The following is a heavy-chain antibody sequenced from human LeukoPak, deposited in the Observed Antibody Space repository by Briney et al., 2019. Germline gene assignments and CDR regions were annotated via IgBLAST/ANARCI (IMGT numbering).Heavy chain of an antibody. J-gene: IGHJ3*02. Sequence: GGSLRLSCAASGFTFDDYAMHWVRQAPGKGLEWVSGISWNSGSIGYADSVKGRFTISRDNAKNSLYLQMNSLRAEAMALYYCAKSPYGDGAVVSFDIWGQGTMVTVSS. CDR3: AKSPYGDGAVVSFDI. V-gene: IGHV3-9*03. CDR2: ISWNSGSI. D-gene: IGHD4-17*01. CDR1: GFTFDDYA.